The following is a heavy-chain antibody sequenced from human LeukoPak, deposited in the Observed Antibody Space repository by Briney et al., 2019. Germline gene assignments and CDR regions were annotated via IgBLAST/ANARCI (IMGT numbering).Heavy chain of an antibody. V-gene: IGHV1-2*02. J-gene: IGHJ6*02. CDR1: GYTFTGYY. Sequence: ASVKVSCKSSGYTFTGYYMHWVRQAPGQGLGWMGWINPNSGGTNYAQKFQGRVTMTRDTSISTAYMELSRLGSDDTAMYYRARDYYGSGSYGDGYYYYGMDVWGQGTTVTVSS. D-gene: IGHD3-10*01. CDR3: ARDYYGSGSYGDGYYYYGMDV. CDR2: INPNSGGT.